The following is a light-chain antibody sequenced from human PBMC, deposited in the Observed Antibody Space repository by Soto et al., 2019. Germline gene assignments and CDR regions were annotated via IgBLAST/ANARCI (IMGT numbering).Light chain of an antibody. CDR1: QDISNY. V-gene: IGKV1-33*01. J-gene: IGKJ4*01. CDR3: QQYDNLPLT. CDR2: DAS. Sequence: DIQMTQSPSSLSASVGDRVTITCQASQDISNYLNWYQHKPGKAPKLLIYDASNLKTGVPSSFSGSGSGTDFTFTISSLQPEDIATYYCQQYDNLPLTFGGGTKVEIK.